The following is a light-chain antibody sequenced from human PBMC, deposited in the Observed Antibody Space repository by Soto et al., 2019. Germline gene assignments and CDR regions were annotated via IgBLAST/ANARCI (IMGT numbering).Light chain of an antibody. V-gene: IGKV1-39*01. J-gene: IGKJ1*01. CDR3: QQSSSTTWT. CDR1: QGISTY. CDR2: AAS. Sequence: DIPMTQSPSSLSASVGDRVTITCLASQGISTYLNWYQQKPGKAPKLLIYAASSLQSGVPSRFSGSGSETDFTLTISSLQPEDFATYSCQQSSSTTWTFGQGTKLDIK.